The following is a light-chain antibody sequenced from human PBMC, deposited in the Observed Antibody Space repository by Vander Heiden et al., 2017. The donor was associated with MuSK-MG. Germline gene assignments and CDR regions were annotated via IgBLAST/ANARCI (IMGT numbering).Light chain of an antibody. CDR1: QSIKSN. CDR2: GAS. V-gene: IGKV3-15*01. Sequence: DIVMTQSPATLSVSPGEGATLSCTASQSIKSNLAWFQQKAGQAPRLVMYGASTRATGIPGRFSGSKSGTEFTLTISSLQSEDVAVYYCQQDDQWPMAFGQGTKVEI. CDR3: QQDDQWPMA. J-gene: IGKJ1*01.